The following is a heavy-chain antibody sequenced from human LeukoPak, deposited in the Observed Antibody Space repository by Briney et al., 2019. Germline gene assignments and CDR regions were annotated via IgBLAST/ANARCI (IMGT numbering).Heavy chain of an antibody. J-gene: IGHJ4*02. CDR2: VNTGGSST. CDR1: GFTFSSYW. D-gene: IGHD3-3*01. V-gene: IGHV3-74*01. CDR3: ARDRGRITIFGVVHFDY. Sequence: PGGSLRLSCAASGFTFSSYWIHWVRQAPGEGLVWVSRVNTGGSSTNYADSVKGRFTVSRDNAKNTLYLQMNSLRAEDTAVYYCARDRGRITIFGVVHFDYWGQGTLVTVSS.